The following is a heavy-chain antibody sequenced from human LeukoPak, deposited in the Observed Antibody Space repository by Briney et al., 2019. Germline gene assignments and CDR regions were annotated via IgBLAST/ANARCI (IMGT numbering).Heavy chain of an antibody. CDR1: GYTFTRYW. CDR2: IYPADSDT. V-gene: IGHV5-51*01. D-gene: IGHD5-24*01. Sequence: GESLKISCKGSGYTFTRYWIGWVRQMPGKGLEWMGIIYPADSDTRYSPSFQDHVTVSADKSISTAYLQWSSLKASDTAMYYCARPAYRRDGYRDWGQGTLVTVSS. CDR3: ARPAYRRDGYRD. J-gene: IGHJ4*02.